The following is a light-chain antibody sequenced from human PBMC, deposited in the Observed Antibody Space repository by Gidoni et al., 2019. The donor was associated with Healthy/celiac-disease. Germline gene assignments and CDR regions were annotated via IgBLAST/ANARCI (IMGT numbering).Light chain of an antibody. CDR2: LGS. J-gene: IGKJ2*01. CDR1: QSLLHSNGYNY. Sequence: DIVMTQSQLSLPVTPGEPASISCRSSQSLLHSNGYNYLDWYLQKPGQSPQLLIYLGSNRASGVPDRFSGSGSGTDFTLKISRVEAEDVGVYYCMQALQTPAFGQGTKLEIK. CDR3: MQALQTPA. V-gene: IGKV2-28*01.